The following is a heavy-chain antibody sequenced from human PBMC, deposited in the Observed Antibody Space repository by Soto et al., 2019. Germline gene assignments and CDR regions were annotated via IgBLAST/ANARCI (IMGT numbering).Heavy chain of an antibody. CDR3: ARHKSGSDWLDP. CDR1: GGSISDISYC. V-gene: IGHV4-39*01. J-gene: IGHJ5*02. CDR2: MFYSGAT. D-gene: IGHD2-15*01. Sequence: SETLSLTCTVSGGSISDISYCWGWIRQPPGKGLQWIGCMFYSGATYYNPSLKNRVTLSVDTSNNEFSLKLVSVTTPDTAVYYCARHKSGSDWLDPWGQGTLVTVSS.